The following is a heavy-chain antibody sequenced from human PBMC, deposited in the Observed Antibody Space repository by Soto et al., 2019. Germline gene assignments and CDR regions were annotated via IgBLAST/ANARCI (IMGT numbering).Heavy chain of an antibody. CDR1: GFTFSSYA. J-gene: IGHJ4*02. D-gene: IGHD3-22*01. CDR2: ISGSGGST. V-gene: IGHV3-23*01. Sequence: EVQLLESGGGLVQPGGSLRLSCAASGFTFSSYAMSWVRQAPGKGLEWVSAISGSGGSTYYADSVKGRFTISRDNSKNKLYLEMNSLKAEDTAVYYWAKDSSCYYFFEYWGQGTLVTVSS. CDR3: AKDSSCYYFFEY.